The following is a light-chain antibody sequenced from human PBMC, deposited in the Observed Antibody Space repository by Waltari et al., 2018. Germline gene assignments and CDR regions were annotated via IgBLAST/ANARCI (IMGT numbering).Light chain of an antibody. V-gene: IGKV3-15*01. CDR1: QSVSSN. CDR2: GAS. J-gene: IGKJ2*01. CDR3: QQYNNWPPYT. Sequence: QSPATLSVSPGERATLSCRASQSVSSNLAWYQQKPGQAPRLLIYGASTRATGIPARFSGSGSGTEFTLTISSLQSEDFAVYYCQQYNNWPPYTFGQGTKLEIK.